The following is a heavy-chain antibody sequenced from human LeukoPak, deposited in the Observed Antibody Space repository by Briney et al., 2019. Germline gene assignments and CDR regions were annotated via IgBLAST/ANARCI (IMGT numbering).Heavy chain of an antibody. Sequence: ASVKVSCKASGYTFTGYYMHWVRQAPGQGLEGMGRINPNSGGTNYAQKFQGRVTMTRDTSISTAYMELSRLRSDDTAVYYCARIRLRSVTTVFDYWGQGTLVTVSS. CDR1: GYTFTGYY. J-gene: IGHJ4*02. V-gene: IGHV1-2*06. CDR3: ARIRLRSVTTVFDY. D-gene: IGHD4-17*01. CDR2: INPNSGGT.